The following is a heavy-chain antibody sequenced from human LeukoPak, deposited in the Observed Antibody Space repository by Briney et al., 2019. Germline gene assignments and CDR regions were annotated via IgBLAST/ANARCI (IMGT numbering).Heavy chain of an antibody. CDR1: GGSISSYY. CDR3: ARGSVDGDYFDY. Sequence: PSETLSLTCTVSGGSISSYYWSWIRQPPGKGLEWIGYIYYSGSTNYNPSLKSRVTISVDTSKNQFSLKLSSVTAADTAVYYCARGSVDGDYFDYWGQGTLVTVSS. J-gene: IGHJ4*02. D-gene: IGHD4-17*01. CDR2: IYYSGST. V-gene: IGHV4-59*08.